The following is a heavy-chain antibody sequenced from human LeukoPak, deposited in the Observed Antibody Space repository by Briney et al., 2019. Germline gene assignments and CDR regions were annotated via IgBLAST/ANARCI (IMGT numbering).Heavy chain of an antibody. CDR3: AKVQEMDTILPPFHY. CDR1: GFTFSNYA. J-gene: IGHJ4*02. Sequence: GGSLRLSCAASGFTFSNYAMSWVRQVPGKGLEWVSAISGSGGNTFYADSVKGRFTISRDNSKNTLYLQVSSLRAADTAIYYCAKVQEMDTILPPFHYWGQGTLVTVSS. D-gene: IGHD5-24*01. CDR2: ISGSGGNT. V-gene: IGHV3-23*01.